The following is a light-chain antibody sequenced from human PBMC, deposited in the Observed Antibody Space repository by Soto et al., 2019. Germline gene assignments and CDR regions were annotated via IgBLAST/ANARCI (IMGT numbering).Light chain of an antibody. CDR3: HQGNSFPIT. V-gene: IGKV1D-12*01. Sequence: DSQMTQSPSSVSASVGDRVNITCRASQGISSWLAWYQQKPVKAPKLLIYAASSFQSGVPSRISGSGSGTFSTLTISSLQPEDFATYYCHQGNSFPITFGQGTRLEIK. CDR2: AAS. CDR1: QGISSW. J-gene: IGKJ5*01.